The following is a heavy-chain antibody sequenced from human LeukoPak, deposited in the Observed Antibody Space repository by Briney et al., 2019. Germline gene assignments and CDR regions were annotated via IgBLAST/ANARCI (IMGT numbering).Heavy chain of an antibody. Sequence: GGSLRLSCSASGFTFSSYAMNWVRQAPGKGLEGVAVISYDGSNKYYADSVKGRFTISRDNSKNTLYLQMNSLRAEDTAVYYCARGSAIVVVINYDYWGQGTLVTVSS. CDR3: ARGSAIVVVINYDY. V-gene: IGHV3-30-3*01. CDR1: GFTFSSYA. D-gene: IGHD3-22*01. CDR2: ISYDGSNK. J-gene: IGHJ4*02.